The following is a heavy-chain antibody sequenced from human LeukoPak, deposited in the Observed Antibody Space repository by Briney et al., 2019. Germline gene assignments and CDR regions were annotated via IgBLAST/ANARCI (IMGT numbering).Heavy chain of an antibody. CDR3: TRDRRGGYNYVDL. V-gene: IGHV4-59*01. Sequence: PSETLSLTCTVSGGSINNYYWSWIRQPPGKGLEWIGYISYSGNTEYNPSLKSRVTISVDTSKNQLTLQLRSVTAMNTAVYFVTRDRRGGYNYVDLGSQGTLATVSS. J-gene: IGHJ5*02. D-gene: IGHD5-24*01. CDR2: ISYSGNT. CDR1: GGSINNYY.